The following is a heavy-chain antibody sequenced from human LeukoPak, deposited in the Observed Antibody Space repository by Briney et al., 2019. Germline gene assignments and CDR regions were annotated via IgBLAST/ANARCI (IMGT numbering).Heavy chain of an antibody. Sequence: PGGSLRLSCAASGFTVSSNYMSWVRQAPGKGLEWVSMIYRGGSTYYADSVKGRFTISRHISQNTLYLQMNSLRAEDTAVYYCARVRLGSGWSLFDFWGQGTLVTVSS. CDR2: IYRGGST. CDR1: GFTVSSNY. J-gene: IGHJ4*02. D-gene: IGHD6-19*01. CDR3: ARVRLGSGWSLFDF. V-gene: IGHV3-53*04.